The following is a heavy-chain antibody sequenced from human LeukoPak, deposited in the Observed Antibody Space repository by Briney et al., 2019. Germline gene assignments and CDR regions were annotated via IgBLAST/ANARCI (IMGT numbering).Heavy chain of an antibody. V-gene: IGHV4-59*01. Sequence: SETLSLTCTVSGGSISSYYWSWIRQPPGKGLEWIGYIYYSGSTNYNPSLKSRVTISVDTSKNQFSLKLSSVTAADTAVYYCAREVPYYDFWSGPKVFDPWGQGTLVTVSS. CDR1: GGSISSYY. J-gene: IGHJ5*02. CDR3: AREVPYYDFWSGPKVFDP. CDR2: IYYSGST. D-gene: IGHD3-3*01.